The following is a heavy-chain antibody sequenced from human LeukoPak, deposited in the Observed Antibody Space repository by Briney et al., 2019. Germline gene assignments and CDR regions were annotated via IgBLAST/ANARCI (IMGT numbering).Heavy chain of an antibody. J-gene: IGHJ5*02. D-gene: IGHD2-2*01. V-gene: IGHV1-69*05. CDR2: IIPIFGTA. CDR3: AREYCSSTSCYWFDP. Sequence: GASVKVSCKASGGTFSSYAISWVRQAPGQGLEWMGGIIPIFGTANYAQKFQGRVTITTDESTSTAYMELSSLRSEDTAVYYCAREYCSSTSCYWFDPWGQGTLVTVSS. CDR1: GGTFSSYA.